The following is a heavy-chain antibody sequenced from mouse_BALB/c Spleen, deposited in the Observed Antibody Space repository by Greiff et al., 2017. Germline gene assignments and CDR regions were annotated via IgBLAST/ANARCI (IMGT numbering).Heavy chain of an antibody. D-gene: IGHD1-2*01. V-gene: IGHV5-4*02. CDR2: ISDGGSYT. CDR1: GFTFSDYY. CDR3: ARDDYYGSYAMDY. J-gene: IGHJ4*01. Sequence: DVHLVESGGGLVKPGGSLKLSCAASGFTFSDYYMYWVRQTPEKRLEWVATISDGGSYTYYPDSVKERFTISRDNAKNNLYLQMSSLKSEDTAMYYCARDDYYGSYAMDYWSQGTSVTVSS.